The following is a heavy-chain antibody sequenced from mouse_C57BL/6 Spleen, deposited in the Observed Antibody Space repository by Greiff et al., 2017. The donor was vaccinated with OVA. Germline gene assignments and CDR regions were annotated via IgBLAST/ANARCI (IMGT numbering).Heavy chain of an antibody. V-gene: IGHV7-3*01. D-gene: IGHD1-1*02. CDR3: ARYYDGSFAY. CDR1: GFTFTDYY. Sequence: EVHLVESGGGLVQPGGSLSLSCAASGFTFTDYYMSWVRQPPGKALEWLGFIRNKANGYTTEYSASVKGRFTISRDNSQSILYLQMNALRAEDSATYYCARYYDGSFAYWGQGTLVTVSA. J-gene: IGHJ3*01. CDR2: IRNKANGYTT.